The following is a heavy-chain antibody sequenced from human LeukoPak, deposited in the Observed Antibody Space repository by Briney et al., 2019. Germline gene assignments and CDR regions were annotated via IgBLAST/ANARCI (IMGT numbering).Heavy chain of an antibody. Sequence: SETLSLACTVSGGSISSYYWNWIRQPPGKGLEWLGYIHYSGSTKYNPSLESRVTISLDTAKNQFSLRLSSLTAADTAVYYCARGEGQAVSAFDYWGQGMLVTVSS. D-gene: IGHD2-21*02. J-gene: IGHJ4*02. CDR2: IHYSGST. V-gene: IGHV4-59*01. CDR1: GGSISSYY. CDR3: ARGEGQAVSAFDY.